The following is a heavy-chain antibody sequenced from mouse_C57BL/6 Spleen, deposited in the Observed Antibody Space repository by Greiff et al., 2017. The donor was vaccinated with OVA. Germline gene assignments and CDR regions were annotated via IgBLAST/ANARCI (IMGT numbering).Heavy chain of an antibody. CDR3: ARNGYDGAYYFDY. J-gene: IGHJ2*01. CDR2: IWSGGST. Sequence: VMLVESGPGLVQPSQSLSITCTVSGFSLTSYGVHWVRQSPGKGLEWLGVIWSGGSTDYNAAFISRLSISKDNSKSQVFFKMNSLQADDTAIYYCARNGYDGAYYFDYWGQGTTLTVSS. CDR1: GFSLTSYG. D-gene: IGHD2-2*01. V-gene: IGHV2-2*01.